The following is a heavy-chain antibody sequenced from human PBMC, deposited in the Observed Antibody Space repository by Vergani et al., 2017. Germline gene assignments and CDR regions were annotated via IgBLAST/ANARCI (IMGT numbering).Heavy chain of an antibody. V-gene: IGHV3-11*06. D-gene: IGHD1-26*01. CDR1: GFTFSDYY. CDR3: ARISGWEPNYYYYGMDV. CDR2: ISSSSSYI. Sequence: QVQLVESGGGLVKPGGSLRLSCAASGFTFSDYYMSWIRQAPGKGLEWVSYISSSSSYIYYADSVKGRFTISRDNAKNSLYLQMNSLRAEDTAVYYCARISGWEPNYYYYGMDVWGQGTTVTVSS. J-gene: IGHJ6*02.